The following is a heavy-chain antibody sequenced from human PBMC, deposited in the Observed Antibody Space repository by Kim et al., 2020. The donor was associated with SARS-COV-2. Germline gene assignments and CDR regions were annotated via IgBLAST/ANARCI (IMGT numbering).Heavy chain of an antibody. J-gene: IGHJ6*02. CDR1: GGSFSGYY. D-gene: IGHD6-6*01. V-gene: IGHV4-34*01. CDR2: INHSGST. Sequence: SETLSLTCAVYGGSFSGYYWSWIRQPPGKGLEWIGEINHSGSTNYNPSLKSRVTISVDTSKNQFSLKLSSVTAADTAVYYCARGATGRIAARPVSYYYGMDVWGQGTTVTVSS. CDR3: ARGATGRIAARPVSYYYGMDV.